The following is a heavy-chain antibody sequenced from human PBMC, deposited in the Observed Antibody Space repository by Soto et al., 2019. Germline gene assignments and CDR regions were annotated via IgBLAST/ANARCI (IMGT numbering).Heavy chain of an antibody. J-gene: IGHJ4*02. Sequence: QVQLVQSGAEVKKPGASVKVSCKASGYIFTNHYIHWVRQAPGQGLEWMAIINPLPTSGSTNYAQKFQGSVTVTRDTSTSTVYMELSSLRSEDTAIYYCARDLAAAAYWGQGTLVTFSS. V-gene: IGHV1-46*01. D-gene: IGHD6-13*01. CDR1: GYIFTNHY. CDR2: INPLPTSGST. CDR3: ARDLAAAAY.